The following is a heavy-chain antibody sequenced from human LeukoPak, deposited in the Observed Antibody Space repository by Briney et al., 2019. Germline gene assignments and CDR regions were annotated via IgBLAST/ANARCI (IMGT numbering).Heavy chain of an antibody. V-gene: IGHV1-69*04. J-gene: IGHJ3*02. D-gene: IGHD1-26*01. Sequence: SVKVSCKASGGTFSSYAISWVRQAPGQGLEWMGRIIPILGIANYAQKFQGRVTITADKSTSTAYMELSSLRSEDTAVYYCASHIVGAHPGNRGGFYAFDIWGQGTMVTVSS. CDR2: IIPILGIA. CDR3: ASHIVGAHPGNRGGFYAFDI. CDR1: GGTFSSYA.